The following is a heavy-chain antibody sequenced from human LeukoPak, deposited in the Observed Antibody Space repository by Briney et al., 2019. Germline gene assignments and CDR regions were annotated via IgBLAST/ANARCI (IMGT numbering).Heavy chain of an antibody. Sequence: GGSLRLSCAASGFTVSSNYMSWVRQAPGKGLEWVSVIYSGGSTYYADSVKGRFTISRDNSKNTLYLQMNSLRAEDTAVYYCARAIRYSSSWYEFDYWGQRTLVTVSS. CDR1: GFTVSSNY. V-gene: IGHV3-53*01. CDR3: ARAIRYSSSWYEFDY. CDR2: IYSGGST. D-gene: IGHD6-13*01. J-gene: IGHJ4*02.